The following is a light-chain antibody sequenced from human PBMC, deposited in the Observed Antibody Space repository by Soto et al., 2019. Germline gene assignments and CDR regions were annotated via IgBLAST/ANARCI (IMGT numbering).Light chain of an antibody. V-gene: IGKV3-20*01. J-gene: IGKJ2*01. CDR3: QQYENSPYT. CDR1: HSVTSNY. Sequence: EIVLTQSPGTLSLPPGERATLSCRTSHSVTSNYLAWYQQRPGQAPRLLIYGASSRATGIPDRFSGSGSGTDFTLTISRLEPEDFAVFYCQQYENSPYTFGQGTRVDIK. CDR2: GAS.